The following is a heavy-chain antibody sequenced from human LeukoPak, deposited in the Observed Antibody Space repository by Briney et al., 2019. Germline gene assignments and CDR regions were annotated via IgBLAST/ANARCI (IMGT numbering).Heavy chain of an antibody. CDR2: IKQDGSEK. CDR1: GFTFSSYW. D-gene: IGHD2-2*01. Sequence: PGGSLRLSCAASGFTFSSYWMSWVRQAPGKGLEWVANIKQDGSEKYYVDSVKGRFTISRDNAKNSLYLQMNSLRAEDTAVYYCARAPIEDCSSTSCYYYYYMDVWGKGTTVTVSS. J-gene: IGHJ6*03. V-gene: IGHV3-7*01. CDR3: ARAPIEDCSSTSCYYYYYMDV.